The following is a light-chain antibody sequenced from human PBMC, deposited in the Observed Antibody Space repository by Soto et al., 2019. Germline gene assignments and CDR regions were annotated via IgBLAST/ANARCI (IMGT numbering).Light chain of an antibody. J-gene: IGKJ1*01. V-gene: IGKV1-5*01. CDR2: DAS. CDR3: QQFDTSPWT. Sequence: DIQMTQSPSTLSASVGDTVTITCRASQSVSVWLAWYQQKPGKAPNLLVYDASSLQSGVPSRFSGSGSGTEFTLTITNLQPDDFATYYCQQFDTSPWTCGQGTKVDMK. CDR1: QSVSVW.